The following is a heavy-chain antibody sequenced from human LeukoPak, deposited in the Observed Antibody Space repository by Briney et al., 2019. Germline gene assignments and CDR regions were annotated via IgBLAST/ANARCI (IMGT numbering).Heavy chain of an antibody. J-gene: IGHJ4*02. D-gene: IGHD4-17*01. Sequence: PGGSLRLSCAASGFTFSSYSMNWVRQAPGKGLEWVLSISSRSSYIYYADSVKRRFTISRDNAKNSLYLQMNSLRAEDTAVYYCARDMYGDYVYFDYWGQGTLVTVSS. CDR3: ARDMYGDYVYFDY. CDR2: ISSRSSYI. V-gene: IGHV3-21*01. CDR1: GFTFSSYS.